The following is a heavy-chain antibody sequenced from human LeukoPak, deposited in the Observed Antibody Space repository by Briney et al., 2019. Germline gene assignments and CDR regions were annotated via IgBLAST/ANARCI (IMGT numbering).Heavy chain of an antibody. V-gene: IGHV4-59*01. D-gene: IGHD1-1*01. J-gene: IGHJ4*02. CDR2: ISYSGDT. CDR3: ARDKQPGDY. CDR1: GDSISPYY. Sequence: SETLSLTCTVSGDSISPYYWGWIRQPPGKGLEWIGYISYSGDTTYNPSLKGRVTMSVDTSKNQFSLKLSSVTAADTAVYYCARDKQPGDYWGQGALVTVSS.